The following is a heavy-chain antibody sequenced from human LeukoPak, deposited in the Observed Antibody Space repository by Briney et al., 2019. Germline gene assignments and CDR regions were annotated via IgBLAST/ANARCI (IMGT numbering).Heavy chain of an antibody. V-gene: IGHV3-23*01. CDR1: GFTFSSYA. D-gene: IGHD3-3*01. CDR3: ARGHDFWSGHPAFDI. J-gene: IGHJ3*02. CDR2: ISGSGGST. Sequence: GGSLRLSCAASGFTFSSYAMSWVRQAPGKGLEWVSAISGSGGSTYYADSVKGRFTISRDNSKNTLYLQMSSLRAEDTAVYYCARGHDFWSGHPAFDIWGQGTMVTVSS.